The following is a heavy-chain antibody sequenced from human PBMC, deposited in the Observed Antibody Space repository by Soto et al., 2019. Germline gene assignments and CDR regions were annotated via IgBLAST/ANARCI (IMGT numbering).Heavy chain of an antibody. Sequence: SLTLSLTCTVSVGSISSGDYYRIWIRRPPGKGLEWSGYIYYSGSTYYNPSRKSRVTISVDTSKNQFSLKLSSVTAADTAVYYCARVWGGSNYIGWFDPWGQGTRVTVSS. V-gene: IGHV4-30-4*01. CDR1: VGSISSGDYY. J-gene: IGHJ5*02. CDR3: ARVWGGSNYIGWFDP. D-gene: IGHD4-4*01. CDR2: IYYSGST.